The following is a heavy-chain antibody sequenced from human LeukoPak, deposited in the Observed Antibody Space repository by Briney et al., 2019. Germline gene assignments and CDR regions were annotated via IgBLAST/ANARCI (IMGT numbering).Heavy chain of an antibody. CDR2: INHSGST. V-gene: IGHV4-34*01. D-gene: IGHD6-19*01. CDR1: GGSFSGYY. Sequence: KPSETLSLTCAVYGGSFSGYYWSWIRQPPGKGLEWIGEINHSGSTNYNPSLKSRVTISVDTSKNQFSLKLSSVTAADTAVYYCARGRVAVAGTLVRGWFDPWGQATLVTVSS. J-gene: IGHJ5*02. CDR3: ARGRVAVAGTLVRGWFDP.